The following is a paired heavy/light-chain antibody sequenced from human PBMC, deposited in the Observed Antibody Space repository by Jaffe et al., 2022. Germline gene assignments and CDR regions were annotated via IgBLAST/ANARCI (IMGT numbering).Heavy chain of an antibody. CDR1: GYTFNDYG. D-gene: IGHD3-10*01. CDR2: ISVYRGDT. J-gene: IGHJ5*02. V-gene: IGHV1-18*01. CDR3: ARDPRYGSGSNPNWFDP. Sequence: QVQLVQSGGEVKKPGASVKVSCKASGYTFNDYGISWLRQAPGQGLEWMGWISVYRGDTKYAQKFQGRVTMTTNTSTNTAFMELRSLRSDDTAVYFCARDPRYGSGSNPNWFDPWGQGTLVSVSS.
Light chain of an antibody. J-gene: IGKJ1*01. CDR3: QQSYSPPWT. CDR1: QSINTY. CDR2: IAS. V-gene: IGKV1-39*01. Sequence: DIQMTQSPSSLSASVGDRVTLTCRAGQSINTYLNWYQQKSGQAPKLLIYIASNLQSGVPSRFNGSGSGTDFTLTIGSLQPEDSATYYCQQSYSPPWTFGRGTKVELK.